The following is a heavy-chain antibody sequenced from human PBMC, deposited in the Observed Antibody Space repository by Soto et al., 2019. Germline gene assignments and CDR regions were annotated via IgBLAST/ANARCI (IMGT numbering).Heavy chain of an antibody. V-gene: IGHV4-28*01. CDR3: ESVVVTAWGNWFDS. CDR2: IYYSGST. Sequence: QVRLQESGPGLVKPSDTLSLTCAVSGYSISGSNWWAWIRQPPGKGLEWIGYIYYSGSTNYNPSLESGITMSVETSKNQFSLKMSFGTAVETAVYSCESVVVTAWGNWFDSWRQGTLVTVSS. J-gene: IGHJ5*01. CDR1: GYSISGSNW. D-gene: IGHD2-21*02.